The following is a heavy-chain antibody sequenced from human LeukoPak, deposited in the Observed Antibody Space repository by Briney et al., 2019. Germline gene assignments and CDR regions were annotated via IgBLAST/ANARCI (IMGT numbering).Heavy chain of an antibody. Sequence: GESLRLSCAASGFTFSGYAMHWVRQAPGKGLEWVAVISNDGSNKYYADSVKGRFTISRDNSKNTLYLQMNSLRAEDTAVYYCARDHDFWSGYYPYFDYWGQGTLVTVSS. J-gene: IGHJ4*02. D-gene: IGHD3-3*01. CDR2: ISNDGSNK. CDR1: GFTFSGYA. V-gene: IGHV3-30-3*01. CDR3: ARDHDFWSGYYPYFDY.